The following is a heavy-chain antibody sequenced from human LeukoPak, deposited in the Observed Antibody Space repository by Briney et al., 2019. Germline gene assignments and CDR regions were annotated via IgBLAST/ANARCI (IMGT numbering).Heavy chain of an antibody. J-gene: IGHJ4*02. Sequence: SETLSLTCSVSGASISNPPYYWGWIRQPPGKGLEWIGSIYYDERTYYNPSLKSRVTISVDASKIQFSLRLISVTAADTAVYYCVRHHTRGLAVALIDCWGQGTLITVSS. D-gene: IGHD6-19*01. CDR3: VRHHTRGLAVALIDC. V-gene: IGHV4-39*01. CDR2: IYYDERT. CDR1: GASISNPPYY.